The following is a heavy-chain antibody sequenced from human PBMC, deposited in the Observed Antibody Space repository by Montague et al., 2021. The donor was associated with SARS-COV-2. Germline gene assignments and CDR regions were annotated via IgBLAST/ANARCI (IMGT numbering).Heavy chain of an antibody. D-gene: IGHD1-26*01. V-gene: IGHV4-31*03. J-gene: IGHJ4*02. Sequence: TLSLTCSLSGGSISSGGYYWSWIRHHPGKGLEWIGYIYYTGRTYYNPSLKSRVSMLVDTSNNQFSLSLSSLTAADTAVFYCAGVKVGATNLIYFDYWGQGTLVTVSS. CDR3: AGVKVGATNLIYFDY. CDR2: IYYTGRT. CDR1: GGSISSGGYY.